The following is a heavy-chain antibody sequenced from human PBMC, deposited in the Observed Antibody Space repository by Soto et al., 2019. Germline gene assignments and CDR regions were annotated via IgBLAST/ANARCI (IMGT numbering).Heavy chain of an antibody. Sequence: QVQLVQSGAEVKKPGSSVKVSCKASGGTFSSYAISWVRQAPGQGLEWMGGIIPIFGTANYAQKFQGRVTITADESTSTAYMELTSLRSHDTAVYYRARGNLTKEHSSSDGMDVWGQGTTVTVSS. CDR3: ARGNLTKEHSSSDGMDV. D-gene: IGHD6-6*01. CDR1: GGTFSSYA. CDR2: IIPIFGTA. V-gene: IGHV1-69*01. J-gene: IGHJ6*02.